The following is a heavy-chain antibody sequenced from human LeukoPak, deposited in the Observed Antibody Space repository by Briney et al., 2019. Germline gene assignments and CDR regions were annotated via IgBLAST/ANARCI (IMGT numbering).Heavy chain of an antibody. CDR1: GGTFSSYA. CDR3: ARDYRSGSYYKELAFDY. CDR2: IIPILGIA. D-gene: IGHD3-10*01. J-gene: IGHJ4*02. Sequence: ASVKVSCKASGGTFSSYAINWVRQAPGQGLEWMGRIIPILGIANYAQKFQGRVTITADKSTSTAYMELSSLRSEDTAVYYCARDYRSGSYYKELAFDYWGQGTLVTVSS. V-gene: IGHV1-69*04.